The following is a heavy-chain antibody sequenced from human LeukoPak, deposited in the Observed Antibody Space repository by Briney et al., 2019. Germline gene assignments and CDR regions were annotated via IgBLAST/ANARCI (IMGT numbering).Heavy chain of an antibody. CDR3: ARARIAAAGSPAGY. CDR1: GYTFSGYY. J-gene: IGHJ4*02. V-gene: IGHV1-2*02. D-gene: IGHD6-13*01. CDR2: INPNSGGT. Sequence: GASVKVSCKASGYTFSGYYMHWVRQAPGQGLEWMGWINPNSGGTNYAQTFQGRVTMTRDTAISTVYMELSSLRSEHTAVYYCARARIAAAGSPAGYWGQGPLVTVSS.